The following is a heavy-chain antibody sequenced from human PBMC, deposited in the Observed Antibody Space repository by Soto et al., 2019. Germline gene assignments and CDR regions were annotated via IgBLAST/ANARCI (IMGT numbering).Heavy chain of an antibody. J-gene: IGHJ4*02. CDR2: ISGGGGNT. Sequence: GGSLRLSCAASGFTFRGYAMSWVRQAPGKGLEWVSAISGGGGNTYYADSVKGRFTISRDNSKNTLYLQMNSLRAEDTALYYCAKDLPGYYRPFDYWGQGTLVTVSS. V-gene: IGHV3-23*01. CDR1: GFTFRGYA. D-gene: IGHD3-9*01. CDR3: AKDLPGYYRPFDY.